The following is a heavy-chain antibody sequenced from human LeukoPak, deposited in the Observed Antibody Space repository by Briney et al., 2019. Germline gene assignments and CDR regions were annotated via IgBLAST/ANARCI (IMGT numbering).Heavy chain of an antibody. J-gene: IGHJ3*02. CDR3: AREGLRFEI. V-gene: IGHV7-4-1*02. CDR2: INTNTGNP. Sequence: GASVKVSCKASGYTFTSYAMNWVRQAPGQGLEWMGWINTNTGNPTYAQGFTGRFVFSLDSSVSTAYLQISNLMPEDTAKYYCAREGLRFEIWGQGTMVTVSS. CDR1: GYTFTSYA.